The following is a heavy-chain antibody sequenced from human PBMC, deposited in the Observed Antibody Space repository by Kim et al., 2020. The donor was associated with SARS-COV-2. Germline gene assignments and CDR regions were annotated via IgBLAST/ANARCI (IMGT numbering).Heavy chain of an antibody. Sequence: SETLSLTCTVSGGSISSSSYYWGWIRQPPGKGLEWIGSIYYSGSTYYNPSLKSRVTISVDTSKNQFSLKLSSVTAADTAVYYCARNGNYYDSSGSYWWGQGTLVTVSS. CDR3: ARNGNYYDSSGSYW. CDR1: GGSISSSSYY. D-gene: IGHD3-22*01. V-gene: IGHV4-39*07. CDR2: IYYSGST. J-gene: IGHJ4*02.